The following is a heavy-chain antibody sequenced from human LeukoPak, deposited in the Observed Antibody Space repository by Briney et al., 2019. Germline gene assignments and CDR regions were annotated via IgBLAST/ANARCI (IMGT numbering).Heavy chain of an antibody. V-gene: IGHV3-7*01. CDR1: GFTFSSYW. D-gene: IGHD2-15*01. Sequence: PGGSLRLSCAASGFTFSSYWMSWVRQAPGKGLEWVANIKQDGSEKYYVDSVKGRFTISRDNAKNSLYLQMNGLRAEDTAVYYCARATHRVVADYFDYWGQGTLVTVSS. CDR3: ARATHRVVADYFDY. J-gene: IGHJ4*02. CDR2: IKQDGSEK.